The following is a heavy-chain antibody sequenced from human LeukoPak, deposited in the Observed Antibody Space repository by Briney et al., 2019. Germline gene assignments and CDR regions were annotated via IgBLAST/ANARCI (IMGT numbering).Heavy chain of an antibody. CDR1: GFTFSSYA. D-gene: IGHD1-26*01. J-gene: IGHJ4*02. CDR2: ISSNGGST. Sequence: PGGSLRLSCAASGFTFSSYAMHWVRQAPGKGLEYVSGISSNGGSTYYANSVKGRFTISRDNSKNTLYLQMGSLRAEDMAVYYCAREGMVAPFDYWGQGTLVTVSS. V-gene: IGHV3-64*01. CDR3: AREGMVAPFDY.